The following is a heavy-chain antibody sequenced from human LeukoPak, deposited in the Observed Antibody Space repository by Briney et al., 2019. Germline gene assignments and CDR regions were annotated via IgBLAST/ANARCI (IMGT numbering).Heavy chain of an antibody. D-gene: IGHD6-19*01. CDR3: ARREQWLVGDDY. CDR1: GYSFTIYG. J-gene: IGHJ4*02. Sequence: ASVKASCKASGYSFTIYGISWVRHAPGQGIEWMGWISAYNGNTNYAQKLQGRVTMTTDTTTSTAYMELRSLRSDDTAVYYCARREQWLVGDDYWGQGTLVTVSS. CDR2: ISAYNGNT. V-gene: IGHV1-18*01.